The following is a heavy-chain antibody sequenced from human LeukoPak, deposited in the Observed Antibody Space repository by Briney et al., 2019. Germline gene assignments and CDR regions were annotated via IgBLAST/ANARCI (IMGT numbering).Heavy chain of an antibody. CDR2: IHSLGGT. Sequence: SETLSLTCSVSGGSISGNYWSWIRQSPEKGLEWIGYIHSLGGTNHNPSLKSRVTITVDTSNNQFSLKMTSMTAADTAVYYCASQISGNYGSSPVFVSWGQGSLVTVSS. J-gene: IGHJ4*02. D-gene: IGHD3-22*01. V-gene: IGHV4-59*01. CDR1: GGSISGNY. CDR3: ASQISGNYGSSPVFVS.